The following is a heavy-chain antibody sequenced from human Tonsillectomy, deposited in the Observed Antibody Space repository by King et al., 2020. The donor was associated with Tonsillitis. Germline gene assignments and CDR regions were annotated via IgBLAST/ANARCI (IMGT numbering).Heavy chain of an antibody. D-gene: IGHD5-12*01. CDR2: VSGSGSSA. J-gene: IGHJ4*02. V-gene: IGHV3-23*04. CDR1: GFTFSNYA. Sequence: VQLVESGGGLVQPGGSLRLSCAASGFTFSNYAMSLVRQAPGKGLEWVSSVSGSGSSAYYADSVKGRFTISRDNSKNTLYLQMNSLRAEDTALYYCAKQTDILTADFDFWGQGTLVTVPS. CDR3: AKQTDILTADFDF.